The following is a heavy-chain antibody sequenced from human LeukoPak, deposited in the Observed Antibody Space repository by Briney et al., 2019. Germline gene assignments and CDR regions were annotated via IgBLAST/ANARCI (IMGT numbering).Heavy chain of an antibody. CDR3: ARTGFESGGSWGYFDY. D-gene: IGHD1-26*01. Sequence: SETLSLTCTVSGGSISSSSYYWGWIRQPPGKGLEWIGSIYYSGSTYYNPSLKSRVTISVDTSTNQFSLKLSSVTATDTAVYYCARTGFESGGSWGYFDYWGQGTLVTVSS. CDR1: GGSISSSSYY. CDR2: IYYSGST. V-gene: IGHV4-39*01. J-gene: IGHJ4*02.